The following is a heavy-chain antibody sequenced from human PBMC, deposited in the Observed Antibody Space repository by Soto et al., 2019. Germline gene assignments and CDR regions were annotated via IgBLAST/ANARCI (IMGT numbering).Heavy chain of an antibody. V-gene: IGHV4-59*08. Sequence: QVQLQESGPGLVKPSDTLSLTCTVSGGSITNYYCSWFRQPPGKGLEWIGYIQYNGYSAYNLSLKRRVTVSMDTSKTQFPLMLESVTATDTAVYYCARHGFGPLHGLVDVWGQGTTVIVSS. CDR3: ARHGFGPLHGLVDV. J-gene: IGHJ6*02. D-gene: IGHD3-10*01. CDR2: IQYNGYS. CDR1: GGSITNYY.